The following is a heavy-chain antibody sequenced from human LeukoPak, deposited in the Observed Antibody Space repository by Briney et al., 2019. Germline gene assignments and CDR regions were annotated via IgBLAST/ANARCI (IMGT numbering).Heavy chain of an antibody. V-gene: IGHV4-4*09. CDR3: ARHVRGRMTFDI. J-gene: IGHJ3*02. Sequence: PSETLSLTCTVSGCSISSYYWSWIRQPPGKGLEWIGYIYTSGSTNYNPSLKSRVTISVDASKNQFSLKLGSVTAADTAVYYCARHVRGRMTFDIWGQGTMVTVSS. CDR2: IYTSGST. CDR1: GCSISSYY. D-gene: IGHD3-10*02.